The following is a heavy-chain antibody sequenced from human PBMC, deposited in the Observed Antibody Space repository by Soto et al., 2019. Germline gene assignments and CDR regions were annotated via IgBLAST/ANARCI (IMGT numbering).Heavy chain of an antibody. D-gene: IGHD3-9*01. CDR1: GFSLSTSGVG. CDR2: IYWNDDK. Sequence: QITLNESGPTLVRPTQTLTLTCTFSGFSLSTSGVGVAWIRQPPGKALEWLALIYWNDDKRYSPSLKSRLTIDKDTSKNQVVLTMTNIDPVDTATYYCAHRLSLTLYGTSGYIFDYWGQGTLVTVSS. V-gene: IGHV2-5*01. CDR3: AHRLSLTLYGTSGYIFDY. J-gene: IGHJ4*02.